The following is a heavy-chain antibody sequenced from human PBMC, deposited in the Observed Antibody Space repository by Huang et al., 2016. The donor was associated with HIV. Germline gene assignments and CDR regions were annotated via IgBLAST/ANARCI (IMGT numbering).Heavy chain of an antibody. CDR1: TFTFGAYW. D-gene: IGHD1-7*01. CDR3: ATKTAAMDI. Sequence: GSIRLSCVGSTFTFGAYWMSWVRQTPGKGLEWVANIKQDEYDKYYVDSVKGRYNISRDNAKKVLFLQMDNLTVDDTAIYFCATKTAAMDIWGQGTTVTVSS. J-gene: IGHJ6*02. V-gene: IGHV3-7*01. CDR2: IKQDEYDK.